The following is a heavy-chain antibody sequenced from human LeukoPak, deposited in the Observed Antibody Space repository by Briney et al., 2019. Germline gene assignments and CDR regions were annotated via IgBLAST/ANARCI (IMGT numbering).Heavy chain of an antibody. V-gene: IGHV4-31*03. CDR3: ARGSGGGFGGAFDI. CDR1: GGSISSGGYY. CDR2: IYYSGST. J-gene: IGHJ3*02. Sequence: SETLSLTCTVSGGSISSGGYYWSWIRQHPGKGLEWIGYIYYSGSTYYKPSLKSRVTISLDTSKNQFSLKLSSVTAADTAVFYCARGSGGGFGGAFDIWGQGTMVTVSS. D-gene: IGHD2-15*01.